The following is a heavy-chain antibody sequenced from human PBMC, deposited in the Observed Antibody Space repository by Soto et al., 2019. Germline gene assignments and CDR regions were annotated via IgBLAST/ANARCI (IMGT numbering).Heavy chain of an antibody. V-gene: IGHV4-59*08. J-gene: IGHJ5*02. CDR3: VGSVHTVAARRQGPNWFDP. CDR1: GDAMRSYY. CDR2: IHYGGNA. Sequence: SETLSLTCIVSGDAMRSYYWNWIRQTPGRGLEHIGFIHYGGNATYNHSLKSRVTISLDTSKNQFSLRLNSVTAADTAVYFCVGSVHTVAARRQGPNWFDPWGQGTLVTVSS. D-gene: IGHD6-6*01.